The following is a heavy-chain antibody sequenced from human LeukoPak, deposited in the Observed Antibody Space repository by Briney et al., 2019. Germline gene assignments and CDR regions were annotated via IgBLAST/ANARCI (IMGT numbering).Heavy chain of an antibody. Sequence: ASVKVSCKASGGTFSSYAISWVRQAPGQGLEWMGGIIPIFGTANYAQKFQGRVTITADESTSTAYMELSSLRSEDTAVYYCARSPVIYDSSGYWYFDYWGQGTLVTVSS. V-gene: IGHV1-69*13. CDR2: IIPIFGTA. CDR3: ARSPVIYDSSGYWYFDY. CDR1: GGTFSSYA. D-gene: IGHD3-22*01. J-gene: IGHJ4*02.